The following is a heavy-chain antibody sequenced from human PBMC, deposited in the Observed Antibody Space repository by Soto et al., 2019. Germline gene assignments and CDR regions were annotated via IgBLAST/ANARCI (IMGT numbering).Heavy chain of an antibody. J-gene: IGHJ6*02. D-gene: IGHD1-1*01. Sequence: PPETLSLTCAVYGGSFSGYYWSWIRQPPGKGLEWIGEINHSGSTNYNPSLKSRATISVDTTKNQFSLKLSSVTAADTAMYYCARGRQRPSAAYKGNGSYGMDGWGQGTTVPVSS. V-gene: IGHV4-34*01. CDR2: INHSGST. CDR1: GGSFSGYY. CDR3: ARGRQRPSAAYKGNGSYGMDG.